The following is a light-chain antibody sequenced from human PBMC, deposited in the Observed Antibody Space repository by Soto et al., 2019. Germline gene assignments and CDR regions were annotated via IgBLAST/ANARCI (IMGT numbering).Light chain of an antibody. J-gene: IGLJ1*01. CDR1: SSDIGDYNF. CDR2: EVK. V-gene: IGLV2-8*01. CDR3: SSYAGNNYFV. Sequence: QSLLTHHPSASGSPGQSVTLSCTGSSSDIGDYNFVSWYQQHPGKAPKLLIYEVKKRPSGVPDRFSGSKSGNTASLTVSGLQAEDEADYYCSSYAGNNYFVFGSGTKVTVL.